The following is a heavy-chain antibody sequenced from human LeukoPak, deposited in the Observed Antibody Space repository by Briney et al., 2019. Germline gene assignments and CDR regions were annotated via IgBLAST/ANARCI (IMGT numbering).Heavy chain of an antibody. CDR1: GGSISSYY. J-gene: IGHJ5*02. D-gene: IGHD2-15*01. CDR3: ARCYGTGYDWFDP. Sequence: SETLSLTCTVSGGSISSYYWSWIRQPPGKGLEWIGYIYTSGSTNYNPSLKSRVTISVDTSKNQSSLKLSSVTAADTAVYYCARCYGTGYDWFDPWGQGTLVTVSS. V-gene: IGHV4-4*09. CDR2: IYTSGST.